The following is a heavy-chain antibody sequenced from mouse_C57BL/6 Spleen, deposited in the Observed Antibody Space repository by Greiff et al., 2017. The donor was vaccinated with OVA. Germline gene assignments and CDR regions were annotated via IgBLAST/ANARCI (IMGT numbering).Heavy chain of an antibody. CDR2: IDPEDGET. J-gene: IGHJ2*01. D-gene: IGHD2-4*01. CDR1: GFNIKDYY. Sequence: EVKLVESGAELVKPGASVKLSCTASGFNIKDYYMHWVKQRTEQGLEWIGRIDPEDGETKYAPKFQGKATITADTSSNTAYLQLSSLTSEDTAVYYCARSYYDYDGDGYYFDYWGQGTTLTVSS. CDR3: ARSYYDYDGDGYYFDY. V-gene: IGHV14-2*01.